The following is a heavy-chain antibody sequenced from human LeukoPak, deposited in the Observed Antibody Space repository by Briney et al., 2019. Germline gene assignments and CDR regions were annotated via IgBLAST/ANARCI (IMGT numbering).Heavy chain of an antibody. Sequence: ASVKVSCKASGCTFTSYGISWVRQAPGQGLEWMGWISAYNGNTNYAQKLQGRVTITTDTSTSTAYTELRSLRSDDTAVYYCARGVDIVATGDWFDPWGQGTLVTVSS. D-gene: IGHD5-12*01. CDR3: ARGVDIVATGDWFDP. V-gene: IGHV1-18*01. CDR1: GCTFTSYG. CDR2: ISAYNGNT. J-gene: IGHJ5*02.